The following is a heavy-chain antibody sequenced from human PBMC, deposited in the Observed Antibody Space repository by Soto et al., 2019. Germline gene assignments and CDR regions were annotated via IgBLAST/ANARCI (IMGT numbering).Heavy chain of an antibody. V-gene: IGHV3-30*18. D-gene: IGHD6-6*01. CDR3: AKDPRIAARHYYYYGMDV. CDR1: GFTFSSYG. CDR2: ISYDGSNK. Sequence: GGSLKISCAASGFTFSSYGMHWVRQAPGKGLEWVAVISYDGSNKYYADSVKGRFTISRDNSKNTLYLQMNSLRAEDTAVYYCAKDPRIAARHYYYYGMDVWGQGTTVTVSS. J-gene: IGHJ6*02.